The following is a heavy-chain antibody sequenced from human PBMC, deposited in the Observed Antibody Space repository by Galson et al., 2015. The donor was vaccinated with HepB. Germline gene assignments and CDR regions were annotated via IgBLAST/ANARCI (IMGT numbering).Heavy chain of an antibody. J-gene: IGHJ6*02. V-gene: IGHV3-30*18. Sequence: SLRLSCAASGFTFSRYDMHWVRQAPGKGLEWVALISYDGSGEYYAASVKGRFIISRDNSKNALYLQMNSLRAEDTAVYYCAKRAQYSSTWGRTRFSSYFDMDVWGQGTTVTVSS. CDR1: GFTFSRYD. D-gene: IGHD6-13*01. CDR3: AKRAQYSSTWGRTRFSSYFDMDV. CDR2: ISYDGSGE.